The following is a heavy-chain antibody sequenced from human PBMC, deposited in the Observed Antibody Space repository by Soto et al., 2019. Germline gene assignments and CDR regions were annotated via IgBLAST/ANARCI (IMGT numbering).Heavy chain of an antibody. CDR3: SRRVRYIGVYSGLYI. V-gene: IGHV1-18*01. CDR2: ISGSNHNT. Sequence: PVQPSCNASGNPNMSYGIRCVRQAPGKGLEWMGWISGSNHNTKYEEKVQGRVTMTIDISTSTAYMELRSLRSDDTAVYYCSRRVRYIGVYSGLYIWGQ. CDR1: GNPNMSYG. J-gene: IGHJ6*02. D-gene: IGHD1-26*01.